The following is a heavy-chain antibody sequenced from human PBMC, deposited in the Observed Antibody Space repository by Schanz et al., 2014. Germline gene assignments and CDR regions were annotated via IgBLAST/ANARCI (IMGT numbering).Heavy chain of an antibody. CDR1: GFAVDNYY. V-gene: IGHV3-53*01. J-gene: IGHJ4*02. CDR2: IFTDGRT. CDR3: ARIGGSVFDY. Sequence: EVQLVASGGGLVQPGGSLRLSCAASGFAVDNYYMSCVRQAPGRGLEWVSIIFTDGRTYYADSVKGRFTISRDNSKNSLYLQMNSLRAEDTAVYYCARIGGSVFDYWAQGTLVTVSS. D-gene: IGHD3-10*01.